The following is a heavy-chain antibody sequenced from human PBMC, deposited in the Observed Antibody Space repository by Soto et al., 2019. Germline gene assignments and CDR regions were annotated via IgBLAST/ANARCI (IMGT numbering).Heavy chain of an antibody. Sequence: ASVKVSCKASGYTFTSYYMHWVRQAPGQGLEWMGIINPSGGSTSYAQKFQGRVTMTRDTSTSTVYMELSSLRSEDTAVYYCARDRGYYYDSSGYYLPDYWGQGTLVTVS. CDR1: GYTFTSYY. CDR3: ARDRGYYYDSSGYYLPDY. CDR2: INPSGGST. V-gene: IGHV1-46*01. D-gene: IGHD3-22*01. J-gene: IGHJ4*02.